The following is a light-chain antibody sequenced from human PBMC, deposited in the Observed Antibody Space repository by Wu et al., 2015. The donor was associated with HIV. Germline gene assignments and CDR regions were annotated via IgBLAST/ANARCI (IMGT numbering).Light chain of an antibody. CDR1: QSVSSY. V-gene: IGKV3-11*01. J-gene: IGKJ5*01. CDR2: DVS. Sequence: EIVLTQSPDTLSLSPGDRATLSCRASQSVSSYLAWYQQKPGQAPRLLMYDVSNRATGTPARFSGSGSGTDFTLTIGSLEPEDSAVYYCQHCSNRPLTFGQGTRLGIK. CDR3: QHCSNRPLT.